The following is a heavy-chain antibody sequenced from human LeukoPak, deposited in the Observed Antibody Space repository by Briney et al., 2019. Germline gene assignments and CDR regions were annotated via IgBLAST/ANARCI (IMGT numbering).Heavy chain of an antibody. CDR3: ARDYGDYSNNWFDP. Sequence: PSETLSLTCTVSGGSISSSSYYWGWIRQPPGKGLEWIGSIYYSGSTYYNPSLKSRVTISVDTSKNQFSLKLSSVTAADTAVYYCARDYGDYSNNWFDPGGQGPVVTVSS. CDR2: IYYSGST. V-gene: IGHV4-39*01. CDR1: GGSISSSSYY. D-gene: IGHD4-17*01. J-gene: IGHJ5*02.